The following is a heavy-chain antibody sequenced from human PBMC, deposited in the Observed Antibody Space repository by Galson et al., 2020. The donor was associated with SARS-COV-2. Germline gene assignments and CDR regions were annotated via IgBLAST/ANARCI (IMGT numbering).Heavy chain of an antibody. Sequence: SETLSLTCTVSGGSISSYYWSWIRQPPGKGLEWIGYIYYSGSTNYNPSLKSRVTISVDTSKNQFSLKLSSRTAADTAVYYCARAAQTYYDFWSGYYNAPHFDYWGQGTLVTVSS. D-gene: IGHD3-3*01. CDR1: GGSISSYY. CDR3: ARAAQTYYDFWSGYYNAPHFDY. J-gene: IGHJ4*02. CDR2: IYYSGST. V-gene: IGHV4-59*01.